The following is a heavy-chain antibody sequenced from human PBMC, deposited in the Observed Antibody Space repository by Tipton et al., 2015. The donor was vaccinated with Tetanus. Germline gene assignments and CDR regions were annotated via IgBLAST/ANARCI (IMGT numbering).Heavy chain of an antibody. V-gene: IGHV3-20*01. CDR1: GFTFDDYG. CDR3: ARSRGDDSSGYYEPYYFDY. J-gene: IGHJ4*02. Sequence: GSLRLSCAASGFTFDDYGMNWARQAPGKGLQWVSSINWNGGSTGYADSVKGRFTISRDNAKNSLYLQMNSLRAEDTALYHCARSRGDDSSGYYEPYYFDYWGQGTLVTVSS. D-gene: IGHD3-22*01. CDR2: INWNGGST.